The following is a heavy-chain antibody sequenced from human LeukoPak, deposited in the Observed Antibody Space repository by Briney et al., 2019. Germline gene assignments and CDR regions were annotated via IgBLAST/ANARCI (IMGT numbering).Heavy chain of an antibody. J-gene: IGHJ3*02. CDR2: ITSSGRYI. CDR1: GFTFSSYT. CDR3: ARGGSVDAFDI. Sequence: GGSLRLSCAASGFTFSSYTMNWVRQAPGKGLEWVSSITSSGRYIHYADSVRGRFTISRDNDNNSLYLEIKSLRTEDTAVYYCARGGSVDAFDIWGQGTMVTVSS. V-gene: IGHV3-21*01. D-gene: IGHD3-10*01.